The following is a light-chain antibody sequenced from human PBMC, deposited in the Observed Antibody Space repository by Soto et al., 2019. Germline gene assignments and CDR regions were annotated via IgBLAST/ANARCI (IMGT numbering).Light chain of an antibody. CDR2: LNSDGSH. CDR3: QTWGTGIQGV. V-gene: IGLV4-69*01. J-gene: IGLJ2*01. Sequence: QSVLTQSPSASASLGASVKLTCTLSSGHSSYAIAWHQQQPEKGPRYLMKLNSDGSHSKGDGLPDRFSGSSSGAERYLTISSLQSEDEADYYCQTWGTGIQGVFGGGTKVTVL. CDR1: SGHSSYA.